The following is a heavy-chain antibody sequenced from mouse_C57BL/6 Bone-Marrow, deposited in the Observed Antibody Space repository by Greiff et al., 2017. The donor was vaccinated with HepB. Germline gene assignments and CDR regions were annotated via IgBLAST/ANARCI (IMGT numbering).Heavy chain of an antibody. D-gene: IGHD1-1*01. CDR1: GYTFTSYG. CDR3: ARRDYGSSSYAMDY. CDR2: IYPRSGNT. V-gene: IGHV1-81*01. J-gene: IGHJ4*01. Sequence: VQRVESGAELARPGASVKLSCKASGYTFTSYGISWVKQRTGQGLEWIGEIYPRSGNTYYNEKFKGKATLTADKSSSTAYMELRSLTSEDSAVYFCARRDYGSSSYAMDYWGQGTSVTVSS.